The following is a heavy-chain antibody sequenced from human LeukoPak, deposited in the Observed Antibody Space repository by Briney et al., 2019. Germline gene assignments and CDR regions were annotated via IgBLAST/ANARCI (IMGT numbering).Heavy chain of an antibody. CDR2: INHSGST. D-gene: IGHD1-26*01. CDR3: ARGIVGAPDY. J-gene: IGHJ4*02. CDR1: GGSFSGYY. Sequence: SETLSLTCAVYGGSFSGYYWSWIRQPPGKGLEWIREINHSGSTNYNPSLKSRVTISVDTSKNQFSLKLSSVTAADTAVYYCARGIVGAPDYWGQGTLVTVSS. V-gene: IGHV4-34*01.